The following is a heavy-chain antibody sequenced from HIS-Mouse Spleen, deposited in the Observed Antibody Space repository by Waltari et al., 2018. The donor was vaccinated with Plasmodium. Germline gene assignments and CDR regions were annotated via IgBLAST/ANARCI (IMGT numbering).Heavy chain of an antibody. CDR1: GFTFSSFW. J-gene: IGHJ4*02. CDR2: IKQDGSEK. CDR3: ARGRVAVAGTAY. Sequence: EVQLVESGGGLVQPGGSLRLSCAASGFTFSSFWMSWVRQAPGKGLGGVAKIKQDGSEKYYVDSVKGRFTISRDNAKNSLYLQMNSLRAEDTAVYYCARGRVAVAGTAYWGQGTLVTVSS. D-gene: IGHD6-19*01. V-gene: IGHV3-7*01.